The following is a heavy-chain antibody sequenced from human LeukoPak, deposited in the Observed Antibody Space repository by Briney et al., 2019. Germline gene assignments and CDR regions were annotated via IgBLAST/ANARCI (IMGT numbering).Heavy chain of an antibody. V-gene: IGHV4-59*12. CDR1: GGSXSSYY. CDR2: IYYSGST. J-gene: IGHJ3*02. D-gene: IGHD3-10*01. CDR3: ARDVLWFGELTAFDI. Sequence: XETLSLTCTVSGGSXSSYYWSWIRQPPGKGLEWIGYIYYSGSTNYNPSLKSRVTISVDTSKNQFSLKLSSVTAADTAVYYCARDVLWFGELTAFDIWGQGTMVTVSS.